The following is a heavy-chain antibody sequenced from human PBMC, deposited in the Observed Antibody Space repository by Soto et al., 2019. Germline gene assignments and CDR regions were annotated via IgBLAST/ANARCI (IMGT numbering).Heavy chain of an antibody. V-gene: IGHV3-73*01. CDR1: GYTFSGSA. CDR3: TSRYCSSASCHT. CDR2: IRGKANSYET. J-gene: IGHJ5*02. Sequence: EVQLVESGGGLVQPGGSLKLSCVASGYTFSGSAFHWVRQASGKGLEWVGRIRGKANSYETAYAESVKGGFTISRDDSKNTAFLQMNSLKTEDTAVYYCTSRYCSSASCHTWGQGTRVTVSS. D-gene: IGHD2-2*01.